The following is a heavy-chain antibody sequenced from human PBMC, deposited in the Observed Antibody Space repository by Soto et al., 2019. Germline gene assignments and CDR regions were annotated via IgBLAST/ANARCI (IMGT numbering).Heavy chain of an antibody. CDR2: ISGSGGST. V-gene: IGHV3-23*01. CDR3: AKAGTYSIAVAGPNFDY. Sequence: GGSLRLSCAASGFTFSSYAMSWVRQAPGKGLEWVSAISGSGGSTYYADSVKGRFTISRDNSKNTLYLQMNSLRAEDTAVYYCAKAGTYSIAVAGPNFDYWGQGTLVTVSS. J-gene: IGHJ4*02. CDR1: GFTFSSYA. D-gene: IGHD6-19*01.